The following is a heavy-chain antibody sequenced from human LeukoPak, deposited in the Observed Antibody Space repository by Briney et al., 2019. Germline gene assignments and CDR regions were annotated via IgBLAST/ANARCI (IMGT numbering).Heavy chain of an antibody. V-gene: IGHV3-21*01. CDR1: GFTFSSYE. CDR3: AKGKIVGAREPFDY. D-gene: IGHD1-26*01. J-gene: IGHJ4*02. Sequence: PGGSLRLSCAASGFTFSSYEMNWVRQAPGKGLEWVSSISSSSSYIYYADSVKGRFTISRDNAKNSLYLQMNSLRAEDTAVYYCAKGKIVGAREPFDYWGQGTLVTVSS. CDR2: ISSSSSYI.